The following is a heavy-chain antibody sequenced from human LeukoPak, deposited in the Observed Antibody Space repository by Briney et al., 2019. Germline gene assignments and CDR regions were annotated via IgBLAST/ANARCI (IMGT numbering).Heavy chain of an antibody. Sequence: GGSLRLSCAASGFTFDDYGMSWVRQAPGKGLEWVSGINWNGGSTGYADSVKGRFTISRDNPKNSLYLQMNSLRAEDTALYYCARGSTKYSSSWYSYYYYYYMDVWGKGTTVTVSS. CDR3: ARGSTKYSSSWYSYYYYYYMDV. J-gene: IGHJ6*03. D-gene: IGHD6-13*01. CDR1: GFTFDDYG. V-gene: IGHV3-20*04. CDR2: INWNGGST.